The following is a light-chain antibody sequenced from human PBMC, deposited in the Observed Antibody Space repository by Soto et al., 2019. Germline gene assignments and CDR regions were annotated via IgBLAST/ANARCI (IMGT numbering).Light chain of an antibody. Sequence: QSVLTQPASVSGSPGQSIAISCTGTSSDVGGYDYVSWYQQQPDKAPKLLIYEVTQRPSGVSNRFSGSKSGNTASLTISGLQAEDEADDYCSSHTSCSTRVLGTGTKLTVL. V-gene: IGLV2-14*01. J-gene: IGLJ1*01. CDR1: SSDVGGYDY. CDR3: SSHTSCSTRV. CDR2: EVT.